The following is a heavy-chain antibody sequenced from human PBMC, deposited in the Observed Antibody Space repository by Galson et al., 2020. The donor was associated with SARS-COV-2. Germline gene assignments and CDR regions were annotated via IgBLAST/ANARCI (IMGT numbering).Heavy chain of an antibody. CDR1: GYTFTSYG. Sequence: ASVKVSCKASGYTFTSYGISWVRQAPGQGLEWMGWISAYNGNTNYAQKLQGRVTMTTDTSTSTAYMELRSLRSDDTAVYYCARDAGNVAVAGRNDYWGQGTLVTVSS. J-gene: IGHJ4*02. CDR2: ISAYNGNT. D-gene: IGHD6-19*01. CDR3: ARDAGNVAVAGRNDY. V-gene: IGHV1-18*01.